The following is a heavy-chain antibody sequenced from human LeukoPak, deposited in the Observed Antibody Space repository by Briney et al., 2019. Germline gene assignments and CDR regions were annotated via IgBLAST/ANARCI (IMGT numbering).Heavy chain of an antibody. Sequence: GGSLRLSCAASGFTVSNNYMSWVRQAPGKGLEWDSLIYSSGSTHYADSVKGRFTISRDNSKNTLYLQMNSLRAEDTAMYYCARDRRGYSAYDYEACLDYWGQGTLVTVSS. V-gene: IGHV3-66*03. D-gene: IGHD5-12*01. CDR3: ARDRRGYSAYDYEACLDY. J-gene: IGHJ4*02. CDR1: GFTVSNNY. CDR2: IYSSGST.